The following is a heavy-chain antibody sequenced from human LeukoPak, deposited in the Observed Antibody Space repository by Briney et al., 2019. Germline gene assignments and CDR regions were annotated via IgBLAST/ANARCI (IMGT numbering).Heavy chain of an antibody. CDR3: ARGLSRMIVVTTGFDY. CDR2: INHSGST. CDR1: GGSFSGYY. J-gene: IGHJ4*02. V-gene: IGHV4-34*01. D-gene: IGHD3-22*01. Sequence: SSETLSLTCAVYGGSFSGYYWSWIRQPPGKGLEWIGEINHSGSTNYNPSLKSRVTISVDTSKNQFSLKLSSVTAADTAVYYCARGLSRMIVVTTGFDYWGQGTLVTVSS.